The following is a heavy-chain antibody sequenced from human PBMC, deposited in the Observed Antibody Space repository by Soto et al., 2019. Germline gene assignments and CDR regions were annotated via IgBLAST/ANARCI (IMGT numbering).Heavy chain of an antibody. J-gene: IGHJ3*02. V-gene: IGHV3-23*01. D-gene: IGHD3-10*01. CDR2: ISGSGGGK. CDR3: AKPGHYYGSGKRQYAFDI. CDR1: GLTFRGYA. Sequence: EVQLLESGGGLVQPGGSLRLSCEASGLTFRGYALSWVRQAQGRGRGWGSAISGSGGGKNKADSVKGRFTISRDNSKNTLYLQMNSLRAEDTAVYYCAKPGHYYGSGKRQYAFDIWGQGTMVTVSS.